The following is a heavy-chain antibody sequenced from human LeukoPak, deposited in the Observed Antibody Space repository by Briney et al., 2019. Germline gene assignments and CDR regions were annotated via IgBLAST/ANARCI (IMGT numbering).Heavy chain of an antibody. V-gene: IGHV1-24*01. D-gene: IGHD6-6*01. CDR3: ATETISSSPNYYYYMDV. CDR1: GYTLTELS. CDR2: FDPEDGET. Sequence: ASVEVSCKVSGYTLTELSMHWVRQAPGKGLEWMGGFDPEDGETIYAQKFQGRVTMTEDTSTDTAYMELSSLRSEDTAVYYCATETISSSPNYYYYMDVWGKGTTVTVSS. J-gene: IGHJ6*03.